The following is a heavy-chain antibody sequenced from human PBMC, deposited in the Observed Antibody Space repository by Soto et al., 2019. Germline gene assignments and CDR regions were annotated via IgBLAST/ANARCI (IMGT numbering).Heavy chain of an antibody. CDR3: ARVPFRGSRGYGYFDN. CDR1: GGSINGYC. D-gene: IGHD5-12*01. V-gene: IGHV4-59*01. Sequence: SETLSLTCTVSGGSINGYCWTWIRQPPGKGLEYIGHGYDSGSTSYNPSLKSRVTISLYTSKNQFSLMMTSITAADTTVYYCARVPFRGSRGYGYFDNWGQGTLVTVSS. J-gene: IGHJ4*02. CDR2: GYDSGST.